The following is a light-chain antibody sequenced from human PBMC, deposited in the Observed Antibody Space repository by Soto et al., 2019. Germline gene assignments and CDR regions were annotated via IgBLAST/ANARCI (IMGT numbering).Light chain of an antibody. Sequence: DIPMTQSPSTLSASVGDRITITCRASQSISSWLAWYQQKPGKAPKLLIYKASNLEGGVPSRFSGSGSRTEFTLTISSLQPDDFATYYCQQYHSFWTFGQGTKVEVK. CDR2: KAS. V-gene: IGKV1-5*03. J-gene: IGKJ1*01. CDR3: QQYHSFWT. CDR1: QSISSW.